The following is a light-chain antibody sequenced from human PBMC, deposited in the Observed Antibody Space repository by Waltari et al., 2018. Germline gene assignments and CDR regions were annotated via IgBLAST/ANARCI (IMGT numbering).Light chain of an antibody. CDR1: ISNIGSNT. CDR2: GNN. Sequence: QSVLPQSPSTSGTPAQKVTISCSGSISNIGSNTVNWYQQLPGTAPKLLIYGNNQRPSGVPDRFSGSKSGTSASLAISGLQSEDEADYYCAAWDDSLIGPVFGGGTKLTVL. CDR3: AAWDDSLIGPV. J-gene: IGLJ3*02. V-gene: IGLV1-44*01.